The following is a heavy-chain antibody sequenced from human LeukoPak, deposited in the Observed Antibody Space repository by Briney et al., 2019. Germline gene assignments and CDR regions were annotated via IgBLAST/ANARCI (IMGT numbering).Heavy chain of an antibody. D-gene: IGHD6-19*01. CDR2: ISAYNGNT. V-gene: IGHV1-18*01. CDR1: GYTFTSYG. CDR3: ARDRGGSGWTYYFDY. Sequence: GASVKVSCKASGYTFTSYGVSWVRQAPGQGLEWMGWISAYNGNTNYAQKLQGRVTLTTDTSTSTAYMELRSLRSDDTAVYYCARDRGGSGWTYYFDYWGQGTLVTVSS. J-gene: IGHJ4*02.